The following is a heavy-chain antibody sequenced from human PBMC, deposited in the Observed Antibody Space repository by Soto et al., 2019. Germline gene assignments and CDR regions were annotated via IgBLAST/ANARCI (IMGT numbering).Heavy chain of an antibody. V-gene: IGHV4-31*03. CDR2: TNDRGST. CDR1: GGSMSSGDYY. CDR3: ARDAPGAAHY. D-gene: IGHD6-13*01. Sequence: QVQLQESGPGLVKPSQTLSLTCTVSGGSMSSGDYYWNWIRQHPEKGLEWVGYTNDRGSTFYNPSLKSRLTISVDTSKNQFSLKLTSVTAADTAMYYCARDAPGAAHYWGQGTLVTVSS. J-gene: IGHJ4*02.